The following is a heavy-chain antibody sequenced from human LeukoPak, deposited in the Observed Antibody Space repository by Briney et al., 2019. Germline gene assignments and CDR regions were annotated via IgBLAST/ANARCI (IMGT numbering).Heavy chain of an antibody. CDR2: IGGRGGST. Sequence: GGSLRLSCAASGITFSSYAMSWVRQAPGKGLEWVSAIGGRGGSTYYADSVKGRFTISRDNSKNTLYLQMNSPRAEDTAVYHCASTRGNIDYWGQGTLVTVSS. D-gene: IGHD2/OR15-2a*01. J-gene: IGHJ4*02. CDR3: ASTRGNIDY. V-gene: IGHV3-23*01. CDR1: GITFSSYA.